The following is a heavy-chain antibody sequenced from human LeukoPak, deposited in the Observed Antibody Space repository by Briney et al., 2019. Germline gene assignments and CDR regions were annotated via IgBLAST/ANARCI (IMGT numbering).Heavy chain of an antibody. J-gene: IGHJ5*02. CDR1: GGTFSSYA. D-gene: IGHD3-3*01. Sequence: SVKVSCKASGGTFSSYAISWVRQAPGQGLEWMGGIIPIFGTANYAQKFQGRVTITADKSTSTAYMELSSLRSEDTAVYYCARAYDLGNWFDPWGQGTLVTVSS. CDR3: ARAYDLGNWFDP. CDR2: IIPIFGTA. V-gene: IGHV1-69*06.